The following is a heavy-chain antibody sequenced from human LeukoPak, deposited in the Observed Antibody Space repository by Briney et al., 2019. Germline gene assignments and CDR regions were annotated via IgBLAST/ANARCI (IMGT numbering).Heavy chain of an antibody. CDR2: IGDSGGGT. CDR1: GFTFSSYA. CDR3: AKDTSIGRYCTNGVCSPFDY. D-gene: IGHD2-8*01. Sequence: GGSLRLSCAASGFTFSSYAMSWVRQAPGKALEWVSGIGDSGGGTYYADSVKGRFTISRDNSKNTLYLQMNSLRADDTAVYYCAKDTSIGRYCTNGVCSPFDYWGQGTLVTVSS. V-gene: IGHV3-23*01. J-gene: IGHJ4*02.